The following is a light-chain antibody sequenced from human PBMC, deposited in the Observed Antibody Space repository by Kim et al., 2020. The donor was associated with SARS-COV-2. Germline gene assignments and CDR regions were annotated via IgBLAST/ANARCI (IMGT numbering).Light chain of an antibody. CDR1: SSDVGGYNY. CDR2: DVS. V-gene: IGLV2-14*01. CDR3: SSYTSSSTSYVV. J-gene: IGLJ2*01. Sequence: QSALTQPASVSGSPGQSITISCTGTSSDVGGYNYVSWYQQHPGKAPKLMIYDVSKRPSGVSNRFSGSKSGNTASLTISGLQAEDEADYYCSSYTSSSTSYVVFGGGTQLTV.